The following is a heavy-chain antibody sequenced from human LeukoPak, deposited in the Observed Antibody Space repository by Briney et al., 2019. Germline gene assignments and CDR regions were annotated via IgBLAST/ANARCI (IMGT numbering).Heavy chain of an antibody. CDR1: GFTFSTCG. Sequence: GGSLRLSCAASGFTFSTCGMHWVRQAPGKGLEWVAFIQYDGTNKYYVDSVKGRSTISRDNSRNTLYLQMNSLRADDTAVYYCAKSTPREYCSSTSCYNRYFQHWGQGTLVTVSS. D-gene: IGHD2-2*02. CDR2: IQYDGTNK. CDR3: AKSTPREYCSSTSCYNRYFQH. J-gene: IGHJ1*01. V-gene: IGHV3-30*02.